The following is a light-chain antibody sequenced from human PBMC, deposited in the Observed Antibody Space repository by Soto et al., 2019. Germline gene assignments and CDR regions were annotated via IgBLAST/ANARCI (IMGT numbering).Light chain of an antibody. CDR1: QSLLYSNGYNY. Sequence: DIVMTQSPLSLPVTPGEPASISCRSSQSLLYSNGYNYLDWYVQKPGQSPQLLIYLGSTRASGVPDRFSGSGSGTDFTLKISRVEAEDVGVYYCMQALQTPLTFGQGTRLEIK. CDR2: LGS. J-gene: IGKJ5*01. CDR3: MQALQTPLT. V-gene: IGKV2-28*01.